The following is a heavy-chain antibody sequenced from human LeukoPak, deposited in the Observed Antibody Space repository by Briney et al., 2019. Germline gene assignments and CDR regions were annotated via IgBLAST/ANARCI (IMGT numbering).Heavy chain of an antibody. CDR3: ARTDVGPGDAFDI. V-gene: IGHV3-21*01. J-gene: IGHJ3*02. D-gene: IGHD1-26*01. CDR2: ISSSSSYI. Sequence: GGSLRLSCAASGFTFSSYSMNWVRQAPGKGLEWVSSISSSSSYIYYADSVKGRFTISRDNAKNSLYLQMNSLRAEDTAVYYCARTDVGPGDAFDIWGQGTMVTVSS. CDR1: GFTFSSYS.